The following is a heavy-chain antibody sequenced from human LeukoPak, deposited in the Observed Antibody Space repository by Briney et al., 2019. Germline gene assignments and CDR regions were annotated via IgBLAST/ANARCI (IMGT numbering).Heavy chain of an antibody. CDR2: ISSSSSYI. D-gene: IGHD3-3*01. V-gene: IGHV3-21*01. CDR3: ARESVDAFDI. Sequence: GGSLRLSCAAPGFTFSSYSMNWVRQAPGKGLEWVSSISSSSSYIYYADSVKGRFTISRDNAKNSLYLQMNSLRAEDTAVYYCARESVDAFDIWGQGTMVTVSS. CDR1: GFTFSSYS. J-gene: IGHJ3*02.